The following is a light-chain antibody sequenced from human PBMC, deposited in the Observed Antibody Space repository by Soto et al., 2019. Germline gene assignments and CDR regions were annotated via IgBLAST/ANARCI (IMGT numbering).Light chain of an antibody. CDR2: GAS. CDR3: QQYGSSPSLT. CDR1: QSVSSSY. J-gene: IGKJ4*01. Sequence: EIVLTQSPGTLSLPPRERATLSCRASQSVSSSYLAWYQQKPGQAPRLLIYGASSRATGIPDRFSGSGSGTDFTLTISRLEPEDFAVYYCQQYGSSPSLTFGGGTKVDIK. V-gene: IGKV3-20*01.